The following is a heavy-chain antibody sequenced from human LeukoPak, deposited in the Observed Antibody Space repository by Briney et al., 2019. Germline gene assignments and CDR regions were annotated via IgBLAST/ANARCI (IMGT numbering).Heavy chain of an antibody. V-gene: IGHV3-33*01. CDR1: GFTFSTYV. D-gene: IGHD2-8*01. Sequence: GGSLRLSCAASGFTFSTYVMHWVRQAPGKGLDWVALIWDDGNNKYYADSVKGRFTISRDNSKNTLYLQMNSLRAQDTAVYYCARDNGEWRLNWFDHWGQGTLVTVSS. J-gene: IGHJ5*02. CDR2: IWDDGNNK. CDR3: ARDNGEWRLNWFDH.